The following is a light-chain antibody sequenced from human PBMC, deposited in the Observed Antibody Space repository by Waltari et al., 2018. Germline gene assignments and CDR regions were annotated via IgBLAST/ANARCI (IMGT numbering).Light chain of an antibody. CDR3: QQSSERPVT. CDR1: QRISRN. Sequence: EIVFTQSPATLSLSPGERATLSCRASQRISRNLGWYQQKLGQAPRLLIYDASNRATGIPARFSGSGSGTDFTLTISSLEPEDFAVYYCQQSSERPVTFGGGTKVEIK. J-gene: IGKJ4*01. CDR2: DAS. V-gene: IGKV3-11*01.